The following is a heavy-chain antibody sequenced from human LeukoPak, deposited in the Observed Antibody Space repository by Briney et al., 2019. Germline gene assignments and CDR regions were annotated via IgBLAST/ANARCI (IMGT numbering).Heavy chain of an antibody. CDR1: GVSINSDGYY. CDR3: ARRKARAWFDP. V-gene: IGHV4-31*03. CDR2: IYYSGNT. J-gene: IGHJ5*02. Sequence: SQTLSLTCTVSGVSINSDGYYWIWIRQHPGMGLEWIAYIYYSGNTYYNPSLKSRVTISVDTSENHVSLKLSSVTAADTAVYYCARRKARAWFDPWGQGTLVTVSS.